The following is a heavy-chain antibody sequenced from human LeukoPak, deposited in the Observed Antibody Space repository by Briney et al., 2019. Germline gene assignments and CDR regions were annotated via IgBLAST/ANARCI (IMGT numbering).Heavy chain of an antibody. CDR2: INPNSGGT. CDR1: GYTFTGYY. CDR3: ARERDY. J-gene: IGHJ4*02. V-gene: IGHV1-2*06. Sequence: ASSKGSCKASGYTFTGYYMHWGRQAPGQGLEWMGPINPNSGGTTYAQKFQGRVTMTRDTSINTAYMELSRLRSDDTAVYYCARERDYWGQGTLVTVSS.